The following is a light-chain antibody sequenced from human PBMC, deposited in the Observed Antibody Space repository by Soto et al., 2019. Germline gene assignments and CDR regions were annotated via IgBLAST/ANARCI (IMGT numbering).Light chain of an antibody. CDR1: QGIGDT. J-gene: IGKJ5*01. CDR2: DAS. Sequence: EVVLTQSPATLSVSPGEGVTLSCRASQGIGDTLAWYQHKPGQAPRLLIYDASNRATGIPARFSGSGSGTDFTLTISSLEPEDFAVYYCQQRSNWSQAFGQGTRLEIK. CDR3: QQRSNWSQA. V-gene: IGKV3-11*01.